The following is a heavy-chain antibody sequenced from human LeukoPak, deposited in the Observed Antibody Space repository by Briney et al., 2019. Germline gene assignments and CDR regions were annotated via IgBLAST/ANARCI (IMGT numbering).Heavy chain of an antibody. V-gene: IGHV1-69*04. CDR1: GGTFSSYA. D-gene: IGHD3-22*01. J-gene: IGHJ3*02. CDR3: ARDRTNYYDSSGYFDDAFDI. CDR2: IIPILGIA. Sequence: SVKVSCKASGGTFSSYAISWVRQAPGQGPEWLGRIIPILGIANYAQKFQGRVTITSDKSTSTAYMELSSLRSEDTAVYYCARDRTNYYDSSGYFDDAFDIWGQGTMVTVPS.